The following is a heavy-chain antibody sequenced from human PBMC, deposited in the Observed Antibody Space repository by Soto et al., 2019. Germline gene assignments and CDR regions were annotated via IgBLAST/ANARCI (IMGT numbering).Heavy chain of an antibody. J-gene: IGHJ5*02. D-gene: IGHD3-9*01. CDR2: MNPNSGNT. CDR3: ARGLGYYDILTGYKNWFDP. Sequence: VKVSCKASGYTFTSYDINWVRQATGQGLEWMGWMNPNSGNTGYAQKFQGRVTMTRNTSISTAYMELSSLRSEDTAVYYCARGLGYYDILTGYKNWFDPWGQGTLVTVSS. V-gene: IGHV1-8*01. CDR1: GYTFTSYD.